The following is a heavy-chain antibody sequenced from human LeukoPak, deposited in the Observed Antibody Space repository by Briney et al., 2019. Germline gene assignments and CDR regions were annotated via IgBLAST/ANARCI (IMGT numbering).Heavy chain of an antibody. CDR3: TREVGTRSPY. J-gene: IGHJ4*02. CDR1: GFTFSNAW. Sequence: GGSLRLSCAASGFTFSNAWMSWVRQAPGKGLEWLGFIRSAQYGGTTEYVASVRGRFTISRDDSKSIAYLQMNSLKSEDTAVYYCTREVGTRSPYWGQGTLVTVSS. CDR2: IRSAQYGGTT. D-gene: IGHD2-8*01. V-gene: IGHV3-49*04.